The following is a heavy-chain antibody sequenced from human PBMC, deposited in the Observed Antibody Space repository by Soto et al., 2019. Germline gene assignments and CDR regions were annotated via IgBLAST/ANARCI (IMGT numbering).Heavy chain of an antibody. Sequence: VASVKFSCKASGYTFTSYAMHWVRQAPGQRLEWMGWINAGNGNTKYSQKFQGRVTITRDTSASTAYMELSSLRSEDTAVYYCARSYWSYHRAFYYYYYGMDVWGQGTTVTVSS. CDR2: INAGNGNT. CDR1: GYTFTSYA. D-gene: IGHD3-10*01. V-gene: IGHV1-3*01. J-gene: IGHJ6*02. CDR3: ARSYWSYHRAFYYYYYGMDV.